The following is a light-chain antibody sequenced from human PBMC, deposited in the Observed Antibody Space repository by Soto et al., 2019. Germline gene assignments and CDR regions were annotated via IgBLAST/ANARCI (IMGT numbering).Light chain of an antibody. CDR2: DVT. CDR3: CSYASSTSYV. CDR1: SSDVGGYNY. V-gene: IGLV2-14*01. Sequence: QSVLTQPASVSGSPGQSITVSCTGTSSDVGGYNYVSWYQQHPGKAPRFVIYDVTNRPSGVSNRFSGSKSGNTASLTISGLQAEDEADYYCCSYASSTSYVFGTGTKVTVL. J-gene: IGLJ1*01.